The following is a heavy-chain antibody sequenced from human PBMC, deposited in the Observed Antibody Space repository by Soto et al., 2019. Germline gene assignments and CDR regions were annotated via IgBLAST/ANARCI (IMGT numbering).Heavy chain of an antibody. CDR2: ISPNNGNT. J-gene: IGHJ4*02. CDR3: ASRQGTINNFGVVPENDY. Sequence: QVQLVQSGAELKKPGASVKVSCKASGYSFSNYEISWVRQAPGQGLEWMGWISPNNGNTNYAQKFQGRVIMTTDTSTSTAYMEMRSLRSDDTAVYYCASRQGTINNFGVVPENDYWGQGTLVTVSS. V-gene: IGHV1-18*01. CDR1: GYSFSNYE. D-gene: IGHD3-3*02.